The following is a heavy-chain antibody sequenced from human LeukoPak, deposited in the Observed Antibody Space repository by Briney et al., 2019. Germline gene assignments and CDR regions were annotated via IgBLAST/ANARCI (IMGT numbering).Heavy chain of an antibody. CDR3: ARDRYYGSGSYPHDY. D-gene: IGHD3-10*01. V-gene: IGHV3-33*01. CDR2: IWYDGSNK. CDR1: GFTFSSYG. J-gene: IGHJ4*02. Sequence: GGSLRLSCAASGFTFSSYGMHWVRQAPGKGLEWVAVIWYDGSNKYYADSVKVRFTISRDNSKNTLYLQMNSLRAEDTAVYYCARDRYYGSGSYPHDYWGQGTLVTVSS.